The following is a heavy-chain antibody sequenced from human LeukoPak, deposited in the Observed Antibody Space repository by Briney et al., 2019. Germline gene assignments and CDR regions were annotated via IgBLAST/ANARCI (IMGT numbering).Heavy chain of an antibody. CDR3: ARGDGYGYYFDY. CDR2: IIPIFGIA. CDR1: VGTFSSYA. V-gene: IGHV1-69*04. J-gene: IGHJ4*02. Sequence: SVKVSCKASVGTFSSYAISWVRQAPGQGLEWMGRIIPIFGIANYAQKFQGRVTITADKSTSTAYMELSSLRSEDTAVYYCARGDGYGYYFDYWGQGTLVTVSS. D-gene: IGHD5-24*01.